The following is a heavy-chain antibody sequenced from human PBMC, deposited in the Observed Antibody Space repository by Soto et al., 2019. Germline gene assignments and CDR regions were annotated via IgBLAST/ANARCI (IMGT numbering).Heavy chain of an antibody. CDR2: INPSGGST. D-gene: IGHD3-22*01. V-gene: IGHV1-46*01. CDR3: ARTYYYDSSGYLVFDY. CDR1: CYTFTSSY. Sequence: SVKVSCKASCYTFTSSYMHWVRQAPGQGLEWMGIINPSGGSTSYAQKFQGRVTMTRDTSTSTVYMELSSLRSEDTAVYYCARTYYYDSSGYLVFDYWGQGTLVTVSS. J-gene: IGHJ4*02.